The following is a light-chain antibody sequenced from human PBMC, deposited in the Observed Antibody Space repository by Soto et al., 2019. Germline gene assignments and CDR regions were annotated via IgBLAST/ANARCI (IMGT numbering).Light chain of an antibody. CDR3: QQFNSYSLT. CDR1: QGISST. CDR2: DAS. V-gene: IGKV1-13*02. J-gene: IGKJ4*01. Sequence: AIQLTQSPSSLSASVGHRVTITCRASQGISSTLAWYQQKPGKAPKLLIYDASILETGVPSRFSGSGSGTDVTLTISSLQPEEFATYYCQQFNSYSLTFGGGTKVEI.